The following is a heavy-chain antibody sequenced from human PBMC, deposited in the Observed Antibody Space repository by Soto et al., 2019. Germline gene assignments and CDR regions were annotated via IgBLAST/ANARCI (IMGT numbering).Heavy chain of an antibody. CDR1: GYTFTSYY. CDR3: ARDLTGYDYFDY. Sequence: ASVKVSCKASGYTFTSYYMHCVRQAPGQGLEWMGIINPSGGSTSYAQKFQGRVTMTRDTSTSTVYMELSSLRSEDTAVYYCARDLTGYDYFDYWGQGTLVTVSS. D-gene: IGHD5-12*01. V-gene: IGHV1-46*03. J-gene: IGHJ4*02. CDR2: INPSGGST.